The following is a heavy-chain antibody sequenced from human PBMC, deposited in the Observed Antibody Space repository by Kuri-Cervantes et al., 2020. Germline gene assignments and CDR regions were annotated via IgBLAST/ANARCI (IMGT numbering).Heavy chain of an antibody. Sequence: ASVKVSCKASGYTFTSYAMHWVRQAPGQRLEWMGWINSSNGNTKYSQKFQGRVTITRDTSASTAYMELSSLRSEDTAVYYCARDRAMVRGVIKILNWFDPWGQGTLVTVSS. CDR2: INSSNGNT. CDR1: GYTFTSYA. V-gene: IGHV1-3*01. D-gene: IGHD3-10*01. J-gene: IGHJ5*02. CDR3: ARDRAMVRGVIKILNWFDP.